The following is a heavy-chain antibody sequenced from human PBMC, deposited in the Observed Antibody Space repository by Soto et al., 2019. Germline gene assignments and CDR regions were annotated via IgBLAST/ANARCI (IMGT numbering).Heavy chain of an antibody. J-gene: IGHJ5*01. D-gene: IGHD2-2*01. V-gene: IGHV3-21*01. CDR3: ARDPSEGRVGNWFES. CDR2: ISSSTSYV. CDR1: GFTFSRYG. Sequence: PGGSLRLSCAASGFTFSRYGMNWVRQAPGKGLEWVSSISSSTSYVYYADSVKGRFSVSRDNAKKILYLEMYALRTEDTAVYYCARDPSEGRVGNWFESWGQGTLVTGS.